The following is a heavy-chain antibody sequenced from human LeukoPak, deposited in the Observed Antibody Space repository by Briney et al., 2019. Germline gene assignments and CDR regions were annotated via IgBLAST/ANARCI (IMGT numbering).Heavy chain of an antibody. CDR2: INPNSGGT. J-gene: IGHJ4*02. CDR1: GYTFTGYY. CDR3: ARGRDGYNIPLFDY. Sequence: GASVKVSCKASGYTFTGYYMHWVRQAPGQGLEWMGRINPNSGGTNYAQKFQGRVTMTRDTSISTAYMELSSLRSEDTAVYYCARGRDGYNIPLFDYWGQGTLVTVSS. D-gene: IGHD5-24*01. V-gene: IGHV1-2*06.